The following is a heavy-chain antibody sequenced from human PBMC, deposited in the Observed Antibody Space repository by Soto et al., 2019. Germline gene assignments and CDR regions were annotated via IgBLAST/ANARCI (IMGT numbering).Heavy chain of an antibody. V-gene: IGHV4-38-2*02. CDR2: IYHSGST. CDR3: AREKTTVTTFIDY. CDR1: GYSISSCYY. Sequence: SETLSLTCAVSGYSISSCYYWGWIRQPPGKGLEWSGSIYHSGSTYYNPSLKSRVTISVDTSKNQFSLKLSSVTAADTAVDCWAREKTTVTTFIDYCGQGTLVTVSS. J-gene: IGHJ4*02. D-gene: IGHD4-17*01.